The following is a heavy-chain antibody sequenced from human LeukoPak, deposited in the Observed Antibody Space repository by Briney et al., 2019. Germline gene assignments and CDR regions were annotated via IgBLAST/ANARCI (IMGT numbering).Heavy chain of an antibody. CDR1: GYIFTSYW. J-gene: IGHJ4*02. CDR3: ARSHIAALQDY. Sequence: GASLQISCQGSGYIFTSYWIGWVRQLPGKGLEWMGIIYPGDSDTRYSPSFQGQVTISADKSISTAYLQWSSLKASDTAMYYCARSHIAALQDYWGQGTLVTVSS. CDR2: IYPGDSDT. D-gene: IGHD6-13*01. V-gene: IGHV5-51*01.